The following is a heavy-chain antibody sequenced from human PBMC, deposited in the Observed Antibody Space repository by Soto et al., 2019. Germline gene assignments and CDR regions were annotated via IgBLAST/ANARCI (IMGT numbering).Heavy chain of an antibody. CDR2: ISGSGGST. V-gene: IGHV3-23*01. CDR1: GFTFSSYA. J-gene: IGHJ6*03. D-gene: IGHD2-2*01. CDR3: AKDGRDCSSTSCYYYYYMDV. Sequence: EVQLLESGGGLVQPGGSLRLSCAASGFTFSSYAMSWVRLAPGKGLEWVSAISGSGGSTYYADSVKGRFTISRDNSKNTLYLQMNSLRAEDTAVYYCAKDGRDCSSTSCYYYYYMDVWGKGTTVTVSS.